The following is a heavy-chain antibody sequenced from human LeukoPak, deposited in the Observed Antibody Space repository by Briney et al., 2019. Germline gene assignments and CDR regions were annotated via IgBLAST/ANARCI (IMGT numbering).Heavy chain of an antibody. D-gene: IGHD2-15*01. Sequence: GGSLRLSCAVSGFTFDDYAMHWVRQVPGKGLEWVSGINWNSDSIGYADSVKGRFTTSRDNAKNSLYLQMNSLRAEDTALYYCARPPVVGAYLFDYWGQGTLVTVSS. CDR3: ARPPVVGAYLFDY. V-gene: IGHV3-9*01. CDR2: INWNSDSI. CDR1: GFTFDDYA. J-gene: IGHJ4*02.